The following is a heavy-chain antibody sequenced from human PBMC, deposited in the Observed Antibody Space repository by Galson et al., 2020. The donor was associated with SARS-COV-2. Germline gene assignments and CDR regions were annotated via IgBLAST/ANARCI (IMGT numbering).Heavy chain of an antibody. CDR2: ISAGNGNT. J-gene: IGHJ4*02. D-gene: IGHD3-10*01. V-gene: IGHV1-18*01. Sequence: ASVKVSCKTSGYTFSTYGVNWVRQAPGQGLEWMGWISAGNGNTHYAQNFQGRVTLTRDTYTTTAYMELRSLRPDDTAVYYCARDNTGTDRNHEYFFDYWGQGTPVTVSS. CDR1: GYTFSTYG. CDR3: ARDNTGTDRNHEYFFDY.